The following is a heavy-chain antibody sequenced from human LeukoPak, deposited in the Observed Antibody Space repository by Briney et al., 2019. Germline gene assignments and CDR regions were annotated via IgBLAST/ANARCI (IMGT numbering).Heavy chain of an antibody. J-gene: IGHJ4*02. CDR1: GGSISSGGYS. V-gene: IGHV4-30-2*01. CDR2: IYHSGST. Sequence: SQTLSLTCAVSGGSISSGGYSWSWIRQPPGKGLEWIGYIYHSGSTYYNPSLKSRVTISVDRSKNQFSLKLSSVTAADTAVYYCARSKAVWYYFDYWGQGTLVTVSS. D-gene: IGHD2-8*02. CDR3: ARSKAVWYYFDY.